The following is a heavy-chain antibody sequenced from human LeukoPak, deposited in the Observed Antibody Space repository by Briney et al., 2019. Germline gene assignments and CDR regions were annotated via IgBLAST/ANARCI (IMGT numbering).Heavy chain of an antibody. J-gene: IGHJ4*02. Sequence: PSETLSLTCTVSGGSISSRSYYWGWLRQPPGKGLEWIASIFYSGSTYHNPSLKSRVTISVDTSKNQFSLKLSSVTAADAAVYYCARQPPRVYYFDYWGQGTLVTVSS. CDR3: ARQPPRVYYFDY. V-gene: IGHV4-39*01. CDR1: GGSISSRSYY. CDR2: IFYSGST.